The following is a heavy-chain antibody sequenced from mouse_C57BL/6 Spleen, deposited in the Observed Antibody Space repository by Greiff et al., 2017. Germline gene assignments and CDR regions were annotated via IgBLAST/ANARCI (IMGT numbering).Heavy chain of an antibody. CDR1: GYTFTSYG. CDR2: IYPRSGNT. J-gene: IGHJ2*01. D-gene: IGHD6-1*01. V-gene: IGHV1-81*01. Sequence: QVQLQQSGAELARPGASVKLSCKASGYTFTSYGISWVKQRTGKGLEWIGEIYPRSGNTYYNEKFKGKATLTADKSSSTAYMELRSLTSEDSAVYFCARCLYPYYFDYWGQGTTLTVSS. CDR3: ARCLYPYYFDY.